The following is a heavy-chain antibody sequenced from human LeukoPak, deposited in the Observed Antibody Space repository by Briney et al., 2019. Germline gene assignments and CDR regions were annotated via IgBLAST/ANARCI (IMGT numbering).Heavy chain of an antibody. D-gene: IGHD3-22*01. CDR2: IYYSGST. CDR1: GGSISSSSYY. Sequence: SETLSLTCTVSGGSISSSSYYWGWIRQPPGKGLEWIGSIYYSGSTYCNPSLKSRVTISVDTSKNQFSLKLSSVTAADTAVYYCARRFSYYYDSSGYYGSRAFDIWGQGTMVTVSS. V-gene: IGHV4-39*01. J-gene: IGHJ3*02. CDR3: ARRFSYYYDSSGYYGSRAFDI.